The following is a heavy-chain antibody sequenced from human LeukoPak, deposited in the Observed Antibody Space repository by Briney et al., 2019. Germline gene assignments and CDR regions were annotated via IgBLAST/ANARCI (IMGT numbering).Heavy chain of an antibody. CDR3: ARGAYYYDSSGPLDP. J-gene: IGHJ5*02. D-gene: IGHD3-22*01. CDR1: GYTCTGYY. CDR2: INPNSGGT. V-gene: IGHV1-2*02. Sequence: SVKVSCKASGYTCTGYYMHWVRQAPGQGLEWMGWINPNSGGTNYAQKFQGRVTMTRDTSISTAYMELSRLRSDDTAVYYCARGAYYYDSSGPLDPWGQGTLVTVSS.